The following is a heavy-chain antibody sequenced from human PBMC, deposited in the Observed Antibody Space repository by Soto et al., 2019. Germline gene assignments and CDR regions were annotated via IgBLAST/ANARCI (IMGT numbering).Heavy chain of an antibody. CDR2: IKQDGSQT. D-gene: IGHD6-6*01. Sequence: EVPLVESGGDLVQSGGSLRLSCAASGFIFSSYWMNWVRQAPGKGLEWVANIKQDGSQTYYMDSVKGRFTISRDNAKNSLYLQMNSLRAEDTAVYYCARDHSSSFGSDYWGQGILVTVSS. V-gene: IGHV3-7*01. CDR1: GFIFSSYW. J-gene: IGHJ4*02. CDR3: ARDHSSSFGSDY.